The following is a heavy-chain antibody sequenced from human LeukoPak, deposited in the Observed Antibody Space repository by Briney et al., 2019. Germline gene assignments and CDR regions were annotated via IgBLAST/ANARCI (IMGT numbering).Heavy chain of an antibody. Sequence: SGGSLRLSCAASGFTFSSSGMHWVRQAPGKGLEWVALIWFDGVTEYYADSVKGRFSISRDDPKNTLYLQMNSLRAEDTAVYYCVKDKGTTWGEKYYFDYWGQGTLVTVSS. CDR2: IWFDGVTE. CDR3: VKDKGTTWGEKYYFDY. J-gene: IGHJ4*02. CDR1: GFTFSSSG. V-gene: IGHV3-33*06. D-gene: IGHD3-16*01.